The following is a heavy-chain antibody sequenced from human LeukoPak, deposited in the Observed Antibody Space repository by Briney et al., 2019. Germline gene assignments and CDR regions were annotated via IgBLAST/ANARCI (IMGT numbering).Heavy chain of an antibody. J-gene: IGHJ6*02. CDR1: GFTFSDYY. CDR3: ARGITDPNYYSYGMDV. V-gene: IGHV3-11*01. Sequence: GGSLRLSCAASGFTFSDYYMSWIRQAPGKGLEWVSYISSSGSTIYYADSVKGRFTISRDNAKNSLYLQMNSLRAEDTAVYYCARGITDPNYYSYGMDVWGQGTTVTVSS. D-gene: IGHD3-10*01. CDR2: ISSSGSTI.